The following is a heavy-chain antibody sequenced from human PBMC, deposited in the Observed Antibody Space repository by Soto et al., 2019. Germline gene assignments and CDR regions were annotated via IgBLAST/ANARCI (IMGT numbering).Heavy chain of an antibody. CDR3: ARDPGDRITGTISYYYYGMDV. V-gene: IGHV1-18*01. CDR2: ISAYNGNT. CDR1: GYTFTSYG. J-gene: IGHJ6*02. D-gene: IGHD1-7*01. Sequence: QVQLVQSGAEVKKPGASVKVSCKASGYTFTSYGISWVRQAPGQGLEWMGWISAYNGNTNYAQKLQGRVTMTTDTSTSTAYMELRSLRSDDTAVYYCARDPGDRITGTISYYYYGMDVWGQGTTVTVSS.